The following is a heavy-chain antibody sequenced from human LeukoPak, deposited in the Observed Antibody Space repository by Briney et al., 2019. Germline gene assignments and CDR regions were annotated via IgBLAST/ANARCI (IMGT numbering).Heavy chain of an antibody. D-gene: IGHD2-15*01. CDR3: ASLACSGGSCYSDAFDI. Sequence: PGGSLRLSCAASGFTFSSYAMSWVRQAPGKGLEWVSAISGSGGSTYYADSVNGRFTISRDNSKNTLYLQMNSLRAEDTAVYYCASLACSGGSCYSDAFDIWGQGTMVTVSS. J-gene: IGHJ3*02. CDR2: ISGSGGST. V-gene: IGHV3-23*01. CDR1: GFTFSSYA.